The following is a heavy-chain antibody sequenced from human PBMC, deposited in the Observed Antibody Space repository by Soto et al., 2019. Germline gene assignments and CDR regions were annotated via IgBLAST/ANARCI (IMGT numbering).Heavy chain of an antibody. CDR1: GFTFSSYS. CDR2: ISSSSSYI. CDR3: ARLKGGYDYIWGSYYY. Sequence: GGSLRLSCAASGFTFSSYSMNWVRQAPGKGLEWVSSISSSSSYIYYADSVKGRFTISRDNAKNSLYLQMNSLRAEDTAVYYCARLKGGYDYIWGSYYYWGQGTLVTVSS. D-gene: IGHD3-16*01. J-gene: IGHJ4*02. V-gene: IGHV3-21*01.